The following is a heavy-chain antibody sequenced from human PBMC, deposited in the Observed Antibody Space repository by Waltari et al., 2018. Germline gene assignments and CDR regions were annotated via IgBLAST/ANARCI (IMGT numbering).Heavy chain of an antibody. D-gene: IGHD3-3*01. CDR2: INHTGST. V-gene: IGHV4-34*01. J-gene: IGHJ6*03. CDR3: ARGHKDFWSGHYLYYYMDV. CDR1: GGSSSGYF. Sequence: QVQLQQWGAGLLKPSETLSLTCDIIGGSSSGYFWSWIRQSPGKGLEWIGEINHTGSTNYNPSLKSRVTMSVDTSKNQFSLKLISVTAADTAVYYCARGHKDFWSGHYLYYYMDVWDKGTTVTVSS.